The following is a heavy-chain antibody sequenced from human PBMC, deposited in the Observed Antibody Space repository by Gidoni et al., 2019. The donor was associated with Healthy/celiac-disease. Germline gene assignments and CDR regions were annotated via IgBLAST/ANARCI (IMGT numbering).Heavy chain of an antibody. V-gene: IGHV4-34*01. CDR2: INHSGST. D-gene: IGHD3-16*02. CDR3: ARVRGDYVWGSYRFDGMDV. J-gene: IGHJ6*02. CDR1: GWSFSGYY. Sequence: QVQLQQWGAGLLKPSETLSLTCAVYGWSFSGYYWSWIRQPPGKGLEWIGEINHSGSTNYNPSLKSRVNISVDTSKNQFSLKLSSVTAADTAVYYCARVRGDYVWGSYRFDGMDVWGQGTTVTVSS.